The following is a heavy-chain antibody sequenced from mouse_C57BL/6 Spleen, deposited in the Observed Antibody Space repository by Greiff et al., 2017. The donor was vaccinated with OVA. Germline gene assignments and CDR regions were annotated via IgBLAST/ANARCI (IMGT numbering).Heavy chain of an antibody. J-gene: IGHJ1*03. D-gene: IGHD3-1*01. Sequence: EVQVVESGGGLVKPGGSLKLSCAASGFTFSSYTMSWVRQTPEKRLEWVATISGGGGNTYYPDSVKGRFTISRDNAKNTLYLQMSSLRSEDTALYYCARRIREEYFDVWGTGTTVTVSS. CDR3: ARRIREEYFDV. CDR1: GFTFSSYT. V-gene: IGHV5-9*01. CDR2: ISGGGGNT.